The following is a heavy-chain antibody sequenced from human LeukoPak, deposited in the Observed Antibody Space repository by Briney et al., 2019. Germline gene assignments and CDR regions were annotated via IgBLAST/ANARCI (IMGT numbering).Heavy chain of an antibody. CDR1: GYTFIAYY. Sequence: VASVKVSCKASGYTFIAYYIYWMRQAPGQGLEWVGRINPNSGGTNYAQNFQDRVTLTRDTSITTAYMELNRLISDDTAVYYCARRGSGYYDSREAFDIWGQGTMVTVSS. D-gene: IGHD3-22*01. CDR2: INPNSGGT. V-gene: IGHV1-2*06. J-gene: IGHJ3*02. CDR3: ARRGSGYYDSREAFDI.